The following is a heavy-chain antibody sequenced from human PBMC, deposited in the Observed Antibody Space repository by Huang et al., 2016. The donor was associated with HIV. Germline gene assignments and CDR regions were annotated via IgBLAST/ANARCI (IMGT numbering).Heavy chain of an antibody. CDR3: ARTGYYDSSPAYFQH. CDR2: MSNDGSNK. J-gene: IGHJ1*01. D-gene: IGHD3-22*01. V-gene: IGHV3-30-3*01. Sequence: QVQLVESGGGVVQPGRSLRLSCAASGFRFSAYDMFWVRQAPGRGLEWGAVMSNDGSNKYYTESVKGRFTISRDNSKKKLYLQMSSLKPEDTAVYYCARTGYYDSSPAYFQHWGQCTLVIVS. CDR1: GFRFSAYD.